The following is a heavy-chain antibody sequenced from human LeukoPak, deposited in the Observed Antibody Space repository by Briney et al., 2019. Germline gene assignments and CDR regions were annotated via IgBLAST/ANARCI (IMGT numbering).Heavy chain of an antibody. Sequence: SETLSLTCTVSGGSISSYYWSWIRQPPGKGLEWIGYIYYSGSTNYNPSLKSRATISVDTSKNQFSLKLSSVTAADTAVYYCARTAVEMATIDWFDPWGQGTLVTVSS. J-gene: IGHJ5*02. D-gene: IGHD5-24*01. V-gene: IGHV4-59*01. CDR3: ARTAVEMATIDWFDP. CDR2: IYYSGST. CDR1: GGSISSYY.